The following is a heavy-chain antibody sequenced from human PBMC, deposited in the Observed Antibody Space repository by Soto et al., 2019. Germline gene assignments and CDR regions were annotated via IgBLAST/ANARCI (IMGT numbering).Heavy chain of an antibody. D-gene: IGHD1-26*01. Sequence: QVQLVESGGGVVQSGGSLTLSCTVSGFFLSDYGMHGVRQAPGKGLEWVAATSYDGSSEDYSDSVKDRFTTSRDNSKNTVYLHMNRLRAEDKGLYYCARGGGLNQLLSGSDHWGQGTLVTVSS. CDR3: ARGGGLNQLLSGSDH. CDR2: TSYDGSSE. CDR1: GFFLSDYG. V-gene: IGHV3-33*05. J-gene: IGHJ4*02.